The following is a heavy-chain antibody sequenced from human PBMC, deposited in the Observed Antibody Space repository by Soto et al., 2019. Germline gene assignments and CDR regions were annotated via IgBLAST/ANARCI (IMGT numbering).Heavy chain of an antibody. CDR3: ARGDSSSWYRGDFDY. D-gene: IGHD6-13*01. CDR2: ISAYNGNT. J-gene: IGHJ4*02. Sequence: ASVKVSCKASGYTFTSYGISWVRQAPGQGLEWMGWISAYNGNTSYAQKLQGRVTMTTDTSTSTAYMELRSLRSDDTAVYYCARGDSSSWYRGDFDYWGQGTLVTVSS. V-gene: IGHV1-18*01. CDR1: GYTFTSYG.